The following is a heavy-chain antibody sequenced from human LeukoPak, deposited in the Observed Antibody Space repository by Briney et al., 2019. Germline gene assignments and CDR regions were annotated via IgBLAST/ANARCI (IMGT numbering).Heavy chain of an antibody. CDR3: ARDEAGIRYFDWLLDY. Sequence: GGSLRLSCVVSGFTLSDHGMHWVRQAPGKGLEWLAVISKDGSNKYYADSVKGRFSISRDIYTDTLYLQMNSLRAEDTAVYYCARDEAGIRYFDWLLDYWGQGILVTVSS. CDR1: GFTLSDHG. J-gene: IGHJ4*02. D-gene: IGHD3-9*01. V-gene: IGHV3-30*03. CDR2: ISKDGSNK.